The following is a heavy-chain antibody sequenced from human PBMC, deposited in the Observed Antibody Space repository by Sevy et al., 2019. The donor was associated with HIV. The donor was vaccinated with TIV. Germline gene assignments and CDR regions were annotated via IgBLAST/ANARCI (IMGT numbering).Heavy chain of an antibody. V-gene: IGHV3-30*04. CDR2: ISYDGNNK. D-gene: IGHD3-22*01. CDR3: ASHYYDSTGYYYPLDY. J-gene: IGHJ4*02. Sequence: GSLRLSCTASGFTFSSYAMYWVRQAPGKGLEWVAVISYDGNNKDYADSVKGRFTISRDNSKNTLYLQMNSLRAEDTAVYYCASHYYDSTGYYYPLDYWGQGTLVTVSS. CDR1: GFTFSSYA.